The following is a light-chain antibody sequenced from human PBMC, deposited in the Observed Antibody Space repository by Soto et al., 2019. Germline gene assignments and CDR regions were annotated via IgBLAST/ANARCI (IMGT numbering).Light chain of an antibody. Sequence: EIVLTQSPGTLSLSPGERATLSCRASKSVSSNSLAWYQQKPGQAPRLLMYDASSRATGIPDRFSGSGSGTDFTLTISRLDPEDFAVYYCQQYETSPRAFGQGTKVEI. CDR3: QQYETSPRA. J-gene: IGKJ1*01. CDR1: KSVSSNS. CDR2: DAS. V-gene: IGKV3-20*01.